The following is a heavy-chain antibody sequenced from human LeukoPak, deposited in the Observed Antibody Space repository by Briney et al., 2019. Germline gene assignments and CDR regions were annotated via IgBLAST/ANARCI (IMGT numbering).Heavy chain of an antibody. V-gene: IGHV4-39*07. Sequence: PSETLSLTCTVSGGSISSSSYYWGWIRQPPGEGLEWIGNIYYSGSTYYNPSLKSRVTISVDTSKNQFSLKLSSVTAADTAVYYCARDVEGYSSSWYYFDYWGQGTLVTVSS. D-gene: IGHD6-13*01. CDR2: IYYSGST. J-gene: IGHJ4*02. CDR1: GGSISSSSYY. CDR3: ARDVEGYSSSWYYFDY.